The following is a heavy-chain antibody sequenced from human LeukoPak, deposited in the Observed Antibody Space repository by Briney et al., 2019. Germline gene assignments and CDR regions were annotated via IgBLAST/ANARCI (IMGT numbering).Heavy chain of an antibody. D-gene: IGHD4-17*01. CDR2: ISYSGST. Sequence: PSETLSLTCTVSGGSISSSNDYWGWIRQPPGKGLEWIGSISYSGSTNYNPSLKSRVTISVDMSKNQFSLKLSSVTATDTAVYYCVRHIANGDYLNYWGQGTLVTVSS. CDR3: VRHIANGDYLNY. CDR1: GGSISSSNDY. J-gene: IGHJ4*02. V-gene: IGHV4-39*01.